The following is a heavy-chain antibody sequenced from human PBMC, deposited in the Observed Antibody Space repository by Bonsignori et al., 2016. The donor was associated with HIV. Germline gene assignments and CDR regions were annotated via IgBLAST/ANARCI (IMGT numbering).Heavy chain of an antibody. CDR2: ISAYNGNT. Sequence: WVRQAPGQGLEWMGWISAYNGNTNYAQKLQGRVTMTTDTSTSTAYMELRSLRSDDTAVYYCARPGSYYGPPDYWGQGTLVTVSS. CDR3: ARPGSYYGPPDY. V-gene: IGHV1-18*01. J-gene: IGHJ4*02. D-gene: IGHD1-26*01.